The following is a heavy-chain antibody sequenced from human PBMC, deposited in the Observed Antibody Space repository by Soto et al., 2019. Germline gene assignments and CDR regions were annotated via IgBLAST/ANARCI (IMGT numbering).Heavy chain of an antibody. V-gene: IGHV1-69*02. CDR1: GGTFITYT. CDR2: VIPILGLA. Sequence: QVRLVQSGAEVKKPGSSVKVSCKASGGTFITYTISWVRQAPGQGLEWMGRVIPILGLADYAQNFQGRVTITADKSTSTTYMELSSLSSEDTAVYYCASGGYCVTTSCYKPGDYWGQGTLVTVSS. CDR3: ASGGYCVTTSCYKPGDY. D-gene: IGHD2-2*01. J-gene: IGHJ4*02.